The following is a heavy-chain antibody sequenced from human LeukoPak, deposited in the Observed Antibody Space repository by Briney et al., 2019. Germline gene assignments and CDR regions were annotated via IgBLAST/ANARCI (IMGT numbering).Heavy chain of an antibody. J-gene: IGHJ4*02. V-gene: IGHV3-23*01. Sequence: GGSLRLSRVASEYTFSNYAMSWVRQAPGKGLEWVSSIDSGGGSTYYADSVKGRFTISRDNSKNTLYLQRNSLRAEDTAIYYCASADGSGYRYYWGQGTLVTVSS. CDR1: EYTFSNYA. CDR2: IDSGGGST. CDR3: ASADGSGYRYY. D-gene: IGHD3-22*01.